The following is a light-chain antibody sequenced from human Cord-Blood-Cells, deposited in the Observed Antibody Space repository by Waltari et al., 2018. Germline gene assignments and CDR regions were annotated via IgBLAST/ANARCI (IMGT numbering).Light chain of an antibody. CDR3: SSYTSSSTLEV. CDR2: DVS. Sequence: QSALTQPASVSGSPGQSLTISCTGTSSDVGGYNYVSWYQQHPGKAPKLMIYDVSNRPSGVSNRFSGSKSGNTASLTISGLQAEDEADYYCSSYTSSSTLEVVGGGTKLTVL. J-gene: IGLJ3*02. CDR1: SSDVGGYNY. V-gene: IGLV2-14*01.